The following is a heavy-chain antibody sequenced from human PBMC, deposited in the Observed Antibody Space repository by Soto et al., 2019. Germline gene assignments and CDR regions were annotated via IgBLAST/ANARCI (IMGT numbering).Heavy chain of an antibody. V-gene: IGHV4-39*01. J-gene: IGHJ5*02. CDR3: ARHWGIGMTPPGP. CDR1: GASINNTSYY. D-gene: IGHD6-13*01. CDR2: IYYSGKT. Sequence: PSETLSLTCTVSGASINNTSYYGGWIRQSPGKGLEWIGNIYYSGKTYYSPSLKSRVSISVDASRNQFSLRLSSVTAADPAVYYYARHWGIGMTPPGPWRQRLLVTVSS.